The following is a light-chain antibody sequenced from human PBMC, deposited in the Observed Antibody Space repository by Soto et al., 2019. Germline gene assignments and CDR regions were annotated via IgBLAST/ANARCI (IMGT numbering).Light chain of an antibody. Sequence: EIVLTQSPATLSLSPGERATLSCRASQSVSSYLAWYQQKPGQAPRLLIYDASNRATSIPPRFSGSGSGTYFKRMIRNLESEDFALYYCQQRSNLDTFGQGTKLEIK. CDR3: QQRSNLDT. V-gene: IGKV3-11*01. CDR2: DAS. J-gene: IGKJ2*01. CDR1: QSVSSY.